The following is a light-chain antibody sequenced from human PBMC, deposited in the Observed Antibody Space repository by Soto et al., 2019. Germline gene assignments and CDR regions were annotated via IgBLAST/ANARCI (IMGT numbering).Light chain of an antibody. V-gene: IGKV3-15*01. CDR3: QQYNDWPPLT. J-gene: IGKJ4*01. CDR2: GAS. Sequence: DIGMPPSPATLSVSPGEGATLSCRASQSVSGNFAWYQQKPGQAPRLLSYGASTMATGIPDRFSGTGSGTEFTLTITGLQSEDFAVYYCQQYNDWPPLTFGGGTKGEIK. CDR1: QSVSGN.